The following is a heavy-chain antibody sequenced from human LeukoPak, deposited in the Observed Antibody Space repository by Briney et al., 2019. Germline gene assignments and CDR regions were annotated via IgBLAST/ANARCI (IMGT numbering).Heavy chain of an antibody. J-gene: IGHJ4*02. CDR3: ARRSDSGSDDGEDYFDS. CDR1: GGSIFSTSFY. CDR2: MYYDGTT. V-gene: IGHV4-39*01. D-gene: IGHD1-26*01. Sequence: SETLSLTCTVSGGSIFSTSFYWGWIRQSPGKGLEWIGSMYYDGTTYHNPSLKSRITISVDTSNSQFSLRLTSVTAADTAVYFCARRSDSGSDDGEDYFDSWGQGTLVTVSS.